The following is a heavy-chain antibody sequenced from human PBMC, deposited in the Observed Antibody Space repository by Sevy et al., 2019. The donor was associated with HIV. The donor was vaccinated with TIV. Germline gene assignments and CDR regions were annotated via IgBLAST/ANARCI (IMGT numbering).Heavy chain of an antibody. CDR1: GFTISSYW. V-gene: IGHV3-7*01. CDR3: ARDPDSSGYYYYYYGMDV. Sequence: GGSLRLSCAASGFTISSYWMSWVRQAPGKGLEWVANIKQDGSEKYYVDSVKGRFTISRDNAKNSLYLQMNSLRAEDTAVYYCARDPDSSGYYYYYYGMDVWGQGTTVTVSS. J-gene: IGHJ6*02. CDR2: IKQDGSEK. D-gene: IGHD3-22*01.